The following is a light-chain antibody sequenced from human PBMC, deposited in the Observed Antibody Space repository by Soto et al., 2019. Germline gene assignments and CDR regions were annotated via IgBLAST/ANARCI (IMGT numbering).Light chain of an antibody. J-gene: IGKJ5*01. CDR2: GAS. CDR1: QSISNN. CDR3: QQYNSWPPVT. Sequence: ETVMSQSPGTLSVSPGGRVTLSCRASQSISNNLAWYQQRSGQAPRLLIYGASTRAPGVPARFSGSGSGTDFTLTISCLQSEDFAVYYCQQYNSWPPVTFGQGTGLEIK. V-gene: IGKV3-15*01.